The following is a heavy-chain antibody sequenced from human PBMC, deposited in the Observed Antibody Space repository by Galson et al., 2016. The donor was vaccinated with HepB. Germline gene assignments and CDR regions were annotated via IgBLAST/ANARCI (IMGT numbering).Heavy chain of an antibody. CDR2: IYWDDDK. J-gene: IGHJ4*02. CDR1: GFSLRTSGVG. V-gene: IGHV2-5*02. Sequence: PALVKPPQTLTLTCTFSGFSLRTSGVGVGWIRQPPGKALEWLALIYWDDDKSYSPSLKSRLTITKDTSKNQVVLTVTDMDPVDTATYYCAHRTVTAVTSPFNYWGQGALVTVSS. D-gene: IGHD4-17*01. CDR3: AHRTVTAVTSPFNY.